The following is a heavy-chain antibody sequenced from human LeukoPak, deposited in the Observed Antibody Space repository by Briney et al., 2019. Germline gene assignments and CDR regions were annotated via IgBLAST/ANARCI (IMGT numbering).Heavy chain of an antibody. D-gene: IGHD6-13*01. J-gene: IGHJ4*02. V-gene: IGHV4-38-2*01. Sequence: PSETLSLTCAVSGYSISSGYYWGWIRQPPGKGLEWIGSIYHSGSTYYNPSLKSRFTISVDTSKNQFSLKLSSVTAADTAVYYCARVVAAAGNYFDYWGQGTLVTVSS. CDR3: ARVVAAAGNYFDY. CDR1: GYSISSGYY. CDR2: IYHSGST.